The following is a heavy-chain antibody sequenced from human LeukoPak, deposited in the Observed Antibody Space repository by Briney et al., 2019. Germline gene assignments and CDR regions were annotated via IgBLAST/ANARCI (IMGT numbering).Heavy chain of an antibody. V-gene: IGHV3-15*01. Sequence: GGSLRLSCAASGFTFSNAWMSWVRQAPGKGLEWVGRIKSKTDGGTTDYAAPVKGRFTISRDDSKNTLYLQMNSLKTEDTAVYYCTTDRGHYDSSGYFNPRYHAFDIWGQGTLVTVSS. J-gene: IGHJ3*02. CDR3: TTDRGHYDSSGYFNPRYHAFDI. D-gene: IGHD3-22*01. CDR2: IKSKTDGGTT. CDR1: GFTFSNAW.